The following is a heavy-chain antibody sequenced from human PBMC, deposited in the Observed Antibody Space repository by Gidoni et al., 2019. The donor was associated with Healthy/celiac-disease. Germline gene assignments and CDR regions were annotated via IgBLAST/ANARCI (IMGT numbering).Heavy chain of an antibody. J-gene: IGHJ4*02. CDR2: INHSGST. V-gene: IGHV4-34*01. Sequence: QVQLQQWGAGLLKPSETLSLTCAVYVGSFSGYYWSWIRQPPGKGLEWIGEINHSGSTNYNPSLKSRVTISVDTSKNQFSLKLSSVTAADTAVYYCARRPRVGATRAQDYWGQGTLVTVSS. D-gene: IGHD1-26*01. CDR3: ARRPRVGATRAQDY. CDR1: VGSFSGYY.